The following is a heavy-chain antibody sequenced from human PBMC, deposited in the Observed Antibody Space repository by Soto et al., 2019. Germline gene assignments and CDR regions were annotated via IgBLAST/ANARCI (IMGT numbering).Heavy chain of an antibody. D-gene: IGHD3-16*01. V-gene: IGHV1-18*01. CDR2: ISPYSGNT. CDR1: GYIFVNYG. Sequence: QVQLVQSGDEVRKPGSSVKVSCKASGYIFVNYGIAWVRXXXXXXLXWMGWISPYSGNTHYASKVQGRLTMTTDTSTSTAYMDLGXLXSDDTAVYYCAMVDNYVTPTPQDVWGQGTTVTVSS. CDR3: AMVDNYVTPTPQDV. J-gene: IGHJ6*02.